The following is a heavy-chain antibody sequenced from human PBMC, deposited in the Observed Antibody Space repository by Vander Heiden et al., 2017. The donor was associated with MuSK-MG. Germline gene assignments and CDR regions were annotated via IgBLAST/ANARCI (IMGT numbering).Heavy chain of an antibody. J-gene: IGHJ4*02. CDR2: ISGSGGST. V-gene: IGHV3-23*01. CDR3: AKARIVVVTTASDY. Sequence: EVQPLESGGGLVQPGGSLRLSCAASGCTLNSYAMSRVRQAPGKGLEWVSAISGSGGSTYYADSVKGRFTISRDNSKNTLYLQMNSLRAEDTAVYYCAKARIVVVTTASDYWGQGTLVTVSS. D-gene: IGHD3-22*01. CDR1: GCTLNSYA.